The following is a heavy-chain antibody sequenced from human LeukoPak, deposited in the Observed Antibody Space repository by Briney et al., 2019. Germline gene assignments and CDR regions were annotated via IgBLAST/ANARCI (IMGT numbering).Heavy chain of an antibody. CDR3: ARGPGSRGVRYWFDP. D-gene: IGHD3-10*01. CDR1: GYTFTSYG. Sequence: ASVRVSCKASGYTFTSYGISWVRQAPGQGLEWMGWISAYNGNTNYAQKLQGRVTMTTDTSTSTAYMELRSLRSDDTAVYYCARGPGSRGVRYWFDPWGQGTLVTVSS. J-gene: IGHJ5*02. CDR2: ISAYNGNT. V-gene: IGHV1-18*01.